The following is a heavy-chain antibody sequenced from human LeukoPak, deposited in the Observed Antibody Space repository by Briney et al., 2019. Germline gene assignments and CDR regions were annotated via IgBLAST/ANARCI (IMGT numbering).Heavy chain of an antibody. CDR1: GYTFIRYG. J-gene: IGHJ5*02. CDR2: ISAYNGNT. D-gene: IGHD2-2*01. Sequence: ASVKVSCKASGYTFIRYGISWVRQAPGQGLEWMGWISAYNGNTNYAQKLQGRVTMTIDTSTSTAYMELSSLRSEDTAVYYCASRGYCSSTSCPEGEFDPWGQGTLATVSS. CDR3: ASRGYCSSTSCPEGEFDP. V-gene: IGHV1-18*01.